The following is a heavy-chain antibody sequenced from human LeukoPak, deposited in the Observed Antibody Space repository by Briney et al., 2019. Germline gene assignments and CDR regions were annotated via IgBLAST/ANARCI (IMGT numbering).Heavy chain of an antibody. CDR2: IRSKAYGGTT. CDR3: TRVMIVVVAADY. J-gene: IGHJ4*02. D-gene: IGHD3-22*01. V-gene: IGHV3-49*04. CDR1: GFTFGDYA. Sequence: GGSLRLSCTASGFTFGDYAMSWVRQAPGKGLEWVGFIRSKAYGGTTEYAASVKGRFTISRDDSKNIAYLQMNSLKTEDTAMYYCTRVMIVVVAADYWGQGTLVTVSS.